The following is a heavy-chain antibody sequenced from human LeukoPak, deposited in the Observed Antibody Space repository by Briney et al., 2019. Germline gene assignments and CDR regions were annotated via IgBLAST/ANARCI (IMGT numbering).Heavy chain of an antibody. CDR2: IIPIFGTA. CDR1: GGTFSSYA. J-gene: IGHJ4*02. CDR3: ARDGSSGSFDY. D-gene: IGHD6-19*01. V-gene: IGHV1-69*05. Sequence: SVKVSCKASGGTFSSYAISWVRQAPGQGLEWMGRIIPIFGTANYAQKFQGRVMITTDESTSTAYMELSSLRSEDTAVYYCARDGSSGSFDYWGQGTLVTVSS.